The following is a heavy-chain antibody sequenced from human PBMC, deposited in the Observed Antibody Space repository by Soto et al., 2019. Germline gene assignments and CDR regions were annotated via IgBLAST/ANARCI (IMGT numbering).Heavy chain of an antibody. V-gene: IGHV3-30*04. CDR3: ARDWCGGDCYVYYFDL. CDR2: MSFDGKNE. CDR1: GFIFSNYA. J-gene: IGHJ4*02. D-gene: IGHD2-21*02. Sequence: QVQLVESGGGVVQPGKSLRLSCAASGFIFSNYAMHWVRQAPGKGLEWVSLMSFDGKNEYYADSVKGRFTISGDNSKNMLFLQMNSLTSEDTGVYYCARDWCGGDCYVYYFDLWGQGTRISVSS.